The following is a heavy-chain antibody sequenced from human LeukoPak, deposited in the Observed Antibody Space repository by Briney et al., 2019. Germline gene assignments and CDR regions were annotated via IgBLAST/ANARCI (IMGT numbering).Heavy chain of an antibody. CDR3: TTDLYYDILTGYDYFDY. CDR2: IKSKTDGGTT. J-gene: IGHJ4*02. V-gene: IGHV3-15*01. D-gene: IGHD3-9*01. CDR1: GFTFSNAW. Sequence: KPGGSLRLSCAASGFTFSNAWMSWVRQAPGKGLEWVGRIKSKTDGGTTDYAAPVKGRFTISRDDSKNTLYLQMNSLKTEDTAVYYCTTDLYYDILTGYDYFDYWGQGTLVTVSS.